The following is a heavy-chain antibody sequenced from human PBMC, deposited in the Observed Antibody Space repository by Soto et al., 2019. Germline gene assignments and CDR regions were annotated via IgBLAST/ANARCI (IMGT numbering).Heavy chain of an antibody. CDR3: ARGERYSAWVLP. J-gene: IGHJ5*02. D-gene: IGHD3-9*01. V-gene: IGHV4-4*07. Sequence: LTCTVSGGSISGYYWSWLRQPAGKGLEWIGRVYSSGSTNYDPSLKSRVTMSLDTSKKQFSLKLSSVTAADTAVYYCARGERYSAWVLPSGQGPFLTL. CDR1: GGSISGYY. CDR2: VYSSGST.